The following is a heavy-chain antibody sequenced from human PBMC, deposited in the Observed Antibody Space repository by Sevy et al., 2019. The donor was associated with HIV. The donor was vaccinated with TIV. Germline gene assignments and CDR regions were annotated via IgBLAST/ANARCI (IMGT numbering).Heavy chain of an antibody. V-gene: IGHV1-69*13. CDR1: GGTFSSYA. CDR3: ARDLTPGQYSSGWYDGFDY. J-gene: IGHJ4*02. Sequence: ASVKVSCKASGGTFSSYAISWVRQAPGQGLEWMGGIIPIFGTANYAQKFQGRVTITADESTSTAYMELSSLRSEDTAVYYCARDLTPGQYSSGWYDGFDYWGQGTLVTVSS. D-gene: IGHD6-19*01. CDR2: IIPIFGTA.